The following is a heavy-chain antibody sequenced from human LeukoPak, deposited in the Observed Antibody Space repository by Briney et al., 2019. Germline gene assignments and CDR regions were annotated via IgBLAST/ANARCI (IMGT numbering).Heavy chain of an antibody. CDR2: IIPIFGTA. Sequence: ASVKVSCKASGGTFGSYAISWVRQAPGQGLEWMGGIIPIFGTANYAQKFQGRVTITADESTSTAYMELSSLRSEDTAVYYCARGGDTAMVTFDYRGQGTLVTVSS. D-gene: IGHD5-18*01. CDR3: ARGGDTAMVTFDY. CDR1: GGTFGSYA. J-gene: IGHJ4*02. V-gene: IGHV1-69*13.